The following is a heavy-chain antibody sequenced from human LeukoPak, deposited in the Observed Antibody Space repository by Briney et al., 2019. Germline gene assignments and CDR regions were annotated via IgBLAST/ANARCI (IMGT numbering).Heavy chain of an antibody. CDR1: GGSFSGYY. J-gene: IGHJ4*02. D-gene: IGHD3-10*01. CDR2: INHSGST. V-gene: IGHV4-34*01. CDR3: ARPENYGPEEYFDY. Sequence: KASETLSLTCAVYGGSFSGYYWSWIRQPPGKGLEWIGEINHSGSTNYNPSLKSRVTISVDTSKNQFSLKLSSVTAADTAVYYCARPENYGPEEYFDYWGQGTLVTVSS.